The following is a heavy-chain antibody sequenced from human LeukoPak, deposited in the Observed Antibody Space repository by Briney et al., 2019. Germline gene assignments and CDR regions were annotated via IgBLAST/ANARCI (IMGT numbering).Heavy chain of an antibody. CDR3: AKGGTVIARLIAAD. Sequence: GGSLRLSCVASGLTFSDYAMSWVRQAPGKGLEWVSAISGSGGGTYYADSVKGRFTISRDNSKNTLYLQMNSLRAEDAAVYYCAKGGTVIARLIAADWGQGTLVTVSS. D-gene: IGHD6-6*01. J-gene: IGHJ4*02. CDR1: GLTFSDYA. V-gene: IGHV3-23*01. CDR2: ISGSGGGT.